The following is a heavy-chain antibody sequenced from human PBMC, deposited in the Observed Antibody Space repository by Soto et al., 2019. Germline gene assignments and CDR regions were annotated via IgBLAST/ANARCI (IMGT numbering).Heavy chain of an antibody. CDR2: ISAYNGNT. CDR3: ARENDILTGYYSPLFDF. J-gene: IGHJ4*02. D-gene: IGHD3-9*01. CDR1: GYTFTSYG. Sequence: QVQLVHSGAEVKKPGASVKVSCKASGYTFTSYGISWVRQAPGQGLEWMGWISAYNGNTNYAQKLQGRVTMTTDTSXSXTYMELRSLRSDDTAVYYCARENDILTGYYSPLFDFWGQGTLVTVSS. V-gene: IGHV1-18*01.